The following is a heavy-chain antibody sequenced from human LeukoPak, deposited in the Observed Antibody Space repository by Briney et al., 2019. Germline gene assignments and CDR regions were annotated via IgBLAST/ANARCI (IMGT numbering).Heavy chain of an antibody. CDR1: GFTFSSYW. Sequence: GGSLRPSCAASGFTFSSYWMHWVRQAPGKGLVWVSRINSDGSSTSYADSVKGRFTISRDNSKNTLYLQMNSLRAEDTAVYYCAKRGYYYGSGSYYFDYWGQGTLVTVSS. CDR3: AKRGYYYGSGSYYFDY. D-gene: IGHD3-10*01. J-gene: IGHJ4*02. CDR2: INSDGSST. V-gene: IGHV3-74*01.